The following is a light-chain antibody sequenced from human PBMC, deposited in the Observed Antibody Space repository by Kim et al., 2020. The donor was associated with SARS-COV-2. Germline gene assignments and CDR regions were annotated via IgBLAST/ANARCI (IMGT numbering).Light chain of an antibody. Sequence: IQMTQSPSTLSASVGDRVTITCRASQSISTWLAWYQQKPGKAPKLLIYDASSLESGVPSRFSVSGSGTEFTLTISSLQPDDFATYYCQQYNTYWTFGQGTKVYIK. V-gene: IGKV1-5*01. CDR1: QSISTW. J-gene: IGKJ1*01. CDR3: QQYNTYWT. CDR2: DAS.